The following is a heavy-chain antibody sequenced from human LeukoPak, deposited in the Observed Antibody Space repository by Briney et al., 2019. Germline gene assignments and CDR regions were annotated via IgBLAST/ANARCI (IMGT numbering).Heavy chain of an antibody. D-gene: IGHD3-10*01. V-gene: IGHV3-74*01. CDR3: AKREEYCYGSGKGYDY. Sequence: GGSLRLSCAASGFTFRSYWMHWVRQAPGKGLVWVSRINSDGSRTSYADSVKGRFTISRDNSKNTLYLQMNSLRAEDTAVYYCAKREEYCYGSGKGYDYWGQGTLVTVSS. J-gene: IGHJ4*02. CDR1: GFTFRSYW. CDR2: INSDGSRT.